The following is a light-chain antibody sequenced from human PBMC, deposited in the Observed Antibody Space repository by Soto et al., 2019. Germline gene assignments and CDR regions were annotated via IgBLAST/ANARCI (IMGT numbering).Light chain of an antibody. J-gene: IGKJ1*01. V-gene: IGKV1-5*01. CDR2: DAS. CDR1: QSISSW. CDR3: QQYNSYWT. Sequence: DIEMKKSCSRQCEYVGDRGTIACRASQSISSWLAWYQQKPGKAPKLLIYDASSLESGVPSRFSGSGSGTEFTLTISSLQPDDFATYYCQQYNSYWTFGQGTKVDIK.